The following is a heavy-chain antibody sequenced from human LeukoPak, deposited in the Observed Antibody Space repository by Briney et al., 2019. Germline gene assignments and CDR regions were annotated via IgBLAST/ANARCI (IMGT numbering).Heavy chain of an antibody. Sequence: SETPSLTCTVSGGSISSGGYYWSWIRQHPGKGLEWIGYIYHSGSTYYNPSLKSRVTTSVDRSKNQFSLKLSSVTAADTAVYYCARENGGIDYWGQGTLVTVSS. J-gene: IGHJ4*02. CDR3: ARENGGIDY. CDR1: GGSISSGGYY. D-gene: IGHD1-1*01. V-gene: IGHV4-30-2*01. CDR2: IYHSGST.